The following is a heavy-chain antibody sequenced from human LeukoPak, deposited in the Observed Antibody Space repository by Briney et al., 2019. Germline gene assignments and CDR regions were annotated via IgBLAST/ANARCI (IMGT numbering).Heavy chain of an antibody. CDR3: AGVGNGGYGGFDY. J-gene: IGHJ4*02. D-gene: IGHD5-12*01. V-gene: IGHV4-30-4*01. CDR1: SGSISSGDYD. CDR2: ISSSGTT. Sequence: SETLSLTCTVSSGSISSGDYDWSWIRQPPGKGLEWIGYISSSGTTYYNPSLRSRITISVDSSKSQFSLNLSSVTASDTAVYYCAGVGNGGYGGFDYWGQGTLVTVSS.